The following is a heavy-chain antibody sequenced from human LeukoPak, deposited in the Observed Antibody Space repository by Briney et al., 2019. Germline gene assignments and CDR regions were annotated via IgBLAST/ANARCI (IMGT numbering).Heavy chain of an antibody. CDR1: GFTFSNCV. CDR2: IGGSGGST. D-gene: IGHD3-10*01. V-gene: IGHV3-23*01. CDR3: AKDMAEAWFGEILHYQYGMDV. Sequence: GGSLRLSCAASGFTFSNCVISWVRQAPGKGLEWVSGIGGSGGSTYYADSVKGRFTISRDNSKNTLYLQMNSLRAEDTAVYYCAKDMAEAWFGEILHYQYGMDVWGQGTTVTVSS. J-gene: IGHJ6*02.